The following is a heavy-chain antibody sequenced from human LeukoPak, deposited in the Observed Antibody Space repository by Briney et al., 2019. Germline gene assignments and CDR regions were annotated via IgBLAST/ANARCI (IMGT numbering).Heavy chain of an antibody. V-gene: IGHV3-21*01. Sequence: PGGSLRLSCAASGFTFSSYSMSWVRQAPGKGLEWVSSISSSSSYIYYADSVKGRFTISRDNAKNSLYLQMNSLRAEDTAVYYCARDIVVVPAAIGFDYWGQGTLVTVSS. CDR2: ISSSSSYI. J-gene: IGHJ4*02. CDR1: GFTFSSYS. D-gene: IGHD2-2*01. CDR3: ARDIVVVPAAIGFDY.